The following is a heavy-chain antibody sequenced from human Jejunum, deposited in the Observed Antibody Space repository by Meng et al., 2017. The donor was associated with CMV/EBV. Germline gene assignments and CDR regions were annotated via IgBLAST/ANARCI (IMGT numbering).Heavy chain of an antibody. CDR1: YPFIGYH. CDR3: ARDRAYGGNIVFVDH. V-gene: IGHV1-2*02. D-gene: IGHD4-23*01. CDR2: IIPNSGNT. J-gene: IGHJ4*02. Sequence: YPFIGYHIHWVRQAPGQGLEWMGRIIPNSGNTDYAQKFQGRVTLTRDTSISTAYMELNSLKSDDTAMYYCARDRAYGGNIVFVDHWGQGTLVTVSS.